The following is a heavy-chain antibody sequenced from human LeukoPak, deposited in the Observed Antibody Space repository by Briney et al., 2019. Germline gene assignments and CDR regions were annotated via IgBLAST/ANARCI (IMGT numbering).Heavy chain of an antibody. J-gene: IGHJ4*02. V-gene: IGHV3-23*01. CDR2: ISGSGGST. CDR3: AKESPDFDY. CDR1: GFTFSSYG. Sequence: GGSLRLSCAASGFTFSSYGMSWVRQAPGKGLEWVSDISGSGGSTYYAESVKGRFTISRDNSRNTLYLQMNSLRAEDTAIYYCAKESPDFDYWGQGTLVTVSS.